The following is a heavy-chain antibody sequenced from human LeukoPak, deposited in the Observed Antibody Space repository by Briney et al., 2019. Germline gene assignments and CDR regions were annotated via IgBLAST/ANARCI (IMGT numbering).Heavy chain of an antibody. Sequence: GGSLRLSCAASGFTFSDYYMIWIRQAPGKGLDWVSYISGSGTTIYYADSVKGRFTISRDKAKNSLYLQMNTLRAEDTAVYYCARERRYYYDTGGYYDYWGQGTLVTVSS. J-gene: IGHJ4*02. CDR2: ISGSGTTI. D-gene: IGHD3-22*01. V-gene: IGHV3-11*01. CDR3: ARERRYYYDTGGYYDY. CDR1: GFTFSDYY.